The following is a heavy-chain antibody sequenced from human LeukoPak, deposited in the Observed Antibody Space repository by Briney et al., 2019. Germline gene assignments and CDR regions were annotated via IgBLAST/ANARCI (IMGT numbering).Heavy chain of an antibody. J-gene: IGHJ4*02. CDR1: GVSISSSNSY. Sequence: SETLSLTCTVSGVSISSSNSYWGWIRQPPGKGLEWIGSIYYSGNTYYNASLKSQVSISIDTSKNQFSLRLTSVTAADTAVYYCARASSGGNSHFDYWGQGTLVTVSS. D-gene: IGHD4-23*01. CDR3: ARASSGGNSHFDY. CDR2: IYYSGNT. V-gene: IGHV4-39*01.